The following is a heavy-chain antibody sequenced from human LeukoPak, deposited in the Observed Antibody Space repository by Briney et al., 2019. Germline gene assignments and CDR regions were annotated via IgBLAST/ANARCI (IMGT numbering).Heavy chain of an antibody. J-gene: IGHJ4*02. CDR3: ARQAHGDIDY. CDR1: GGSISSYY. Sequence: SETLSLTCTVSGGSISSYYWSWIRQPPGKGLEWIGYIYYSGSTNYNPSLKSRVTISVDTSKNQFSLELSSVTAADTAVYYCARQAHGDIDYWGQGTLVTVSS. V-gene: IGHV4-59*08. CDR2: IYYSGST. D-gene: IGHD4-17*01.